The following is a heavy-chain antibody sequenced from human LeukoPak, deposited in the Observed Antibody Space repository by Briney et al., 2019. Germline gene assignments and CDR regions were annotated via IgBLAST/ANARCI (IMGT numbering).Heavy chain of an antibody. CDR1: GFTFSDYY. J-gene: IGHJ4*02. CDR3: ARDLAPRSCHY. CDR2: ISSVSTYK. D-gene: IGHD5-24*01. V-gene: IGHV3-11*06. Sequence: GGSLRLSCAASGFTFSDYYIHWIRQAPGKGLEWVSSISSVSTYKAYADSLRGRFTISRDNSNTSLYLQMDSLRVEDTAVYYCARDLAPRSCHYWGQGPRVSVPT.